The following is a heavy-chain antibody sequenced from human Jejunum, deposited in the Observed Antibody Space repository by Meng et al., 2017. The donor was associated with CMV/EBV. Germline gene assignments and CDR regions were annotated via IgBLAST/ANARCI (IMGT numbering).Heavy chain of an antibody. CDR2: ICHSNSVI. CDR3: ARNYSSLDYYYGMDV. D-gene: IGHD4-11*01. V-gene: IGHV3-21*04. Sequence: GFLFSAFCLYWFRQAPGKGLEWVSRICHSNSVIDYADFVEGRFIISRDNVKNSLYLQMDSLRAEDTAVYYCARNYSSLDYYYGMDVWGQGTSVTVSS. J-gene: IGHJ6*02. CDR1: GFLFSAFC.